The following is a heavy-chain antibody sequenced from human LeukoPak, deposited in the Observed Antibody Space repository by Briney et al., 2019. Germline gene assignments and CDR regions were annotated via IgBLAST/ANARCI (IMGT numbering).Heavy chain of an antibody. Sequence: SETLSLTCTVSGSSIITYYWSWIRQPPGKGLEWIGSIYYSGSTYYNPSLKSRVTISVDTSKNQFSLKMSSVTAADTAVYYCARWQWLSRGYFDYWGQGTLVTVSS. CDR2: IYYSGST. D-gene: IGHD6-19*01. J-gene: IGHJ4*02. CDR1: GSSIITYY. CDR3: ARWQWLSRGYFDY. V-gene: IGHV4-39*07.